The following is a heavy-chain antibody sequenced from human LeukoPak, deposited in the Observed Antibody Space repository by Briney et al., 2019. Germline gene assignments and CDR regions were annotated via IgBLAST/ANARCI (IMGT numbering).Heavy chain of an antibody. CDR2: IKSKTDGGTT. J-gene: IGHJ3*02. Sequence: GGSLRLSCAASGFTFSNAWMSWVRQAPGKGLEWVGRIKSKTDGGTTDYAAPVKGRFTISRDDSKNTLYLQMNSLKTEDTAVYYCTTYYYDMGVYAFDIWGQGTMVTVSS. V-gene: IGHV3-15*01. CDR3: TTYYYDMGVYAFDI. CDR1: GFTFSNAW. D-gene: IGHD3-22*01.